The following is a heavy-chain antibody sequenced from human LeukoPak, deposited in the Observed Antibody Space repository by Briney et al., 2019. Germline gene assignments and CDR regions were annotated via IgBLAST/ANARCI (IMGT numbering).Heavy chain of an antibody. V-gene: IGHV3-48*01. J-gene: IGHJ6*02. CDR1: GFTFSSYS. CDR3: AKEAAVAGTDYYYGMDV. CDR2: ISSSSSTI. D-gene: IGHD6-19*01. Sequence: RGSLRLSCAASGFTFSSYSMNWVRQAPGKGLEWVSYISSSSSTIYYADSVKGRFTISRDNAKNSLYLQMNSLRAEDTAVYYCAKEAAVAGTDYYYGMDVWGQGTTVTVSS.